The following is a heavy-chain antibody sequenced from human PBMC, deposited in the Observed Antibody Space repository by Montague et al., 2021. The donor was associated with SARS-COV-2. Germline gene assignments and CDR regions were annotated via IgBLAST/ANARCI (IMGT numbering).Heavy chain of an antibody. J-gene: IGHJ6*02. CDR1: GGSISSSSYY. D-gene: IGHD4-17*01. CDR2: IYYSGST. CDR3: SRGTLRFGMDV. Sequence: SETLSLTCTVSGGSISSSSYYWGWIRQPPGKGLEWIGSIYYSGSTYYNPSLKSRVTISVDTSKNQFSLKLSSVTPEDTAVYYCSRGTLRFGMDVWGQGTTVTVSS. V-gene: IGHV4-39*01.